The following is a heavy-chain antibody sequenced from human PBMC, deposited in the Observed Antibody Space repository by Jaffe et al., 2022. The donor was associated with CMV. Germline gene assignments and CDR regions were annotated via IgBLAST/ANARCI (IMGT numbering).Heavy chain of an antibody. J-gene: IGHJ4*02. CDR2: IYSGGST. CDR1: GFTVSSNY. CDR3: AREIITMIVVVITAYYFDY. D-gene: IGHD3-22*01. V-gene: IGHV3-53*01. Sequence: EVQLVESGGGLIQPGGSLRLSCAASGFTVSSNYMSWVRQAPGKGLEWVSVIYSGGSTYYADSVKGRFTISRDNSKNTLYLQMNSLRAEDTAVYYCAREIITMIVVVITAYYFDYWGQGTLVTVSS.